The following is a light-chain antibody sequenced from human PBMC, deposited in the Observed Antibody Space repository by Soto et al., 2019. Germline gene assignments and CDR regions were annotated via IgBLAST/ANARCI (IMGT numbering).Light chain of an antibody. CDR2: SNN. Sequence: QSVLTQPPSVSGAPGRTVTISCTGSDSKIGADFNVHWYQHLPGSAPKLLIYSNNRRPSGVPDRFSGSQSGSSASLAISGLQAEDEGDYYCQSYDSGLTDSYVFGTGTKVTVL. CDR1: DSKIGADFN. V-gene: IGLV1-40*01. CDR3: QSYDSGLTDSYV. J-gene: IGLJ1*01.